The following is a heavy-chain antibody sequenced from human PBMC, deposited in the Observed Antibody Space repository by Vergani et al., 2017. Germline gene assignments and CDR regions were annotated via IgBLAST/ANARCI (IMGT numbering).Heavy chain of an antibody. CDR2: IYNSGNG. Sequence: QMQLQESGPGLVKASETLSLTCTVSGDSIISRSYYWGWIRQPPGKGLEWIGSIYNSGNGDSSSSLKSRVTISADTSKNPFSLRLTSVTAADRAVYYCASGKYYSDSTSHFRGRYFDVWGRGTLVTVPS. J-gene: IGHJ2*01. CDR3: ASGKYYSDSTSHFRGRYFDV. CDR1: GDSIISRSYY. D-gene: IGHD3-16*01. V-gene: IGHV4-39*01.